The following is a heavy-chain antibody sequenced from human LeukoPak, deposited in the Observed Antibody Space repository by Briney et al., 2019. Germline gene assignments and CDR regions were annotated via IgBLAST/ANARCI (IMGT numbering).Heavy chain of an antibody. CDR2: ISSSSSYI. CDR3: ARVLLWFGELLYDAFDI. Sequence: GGSLRLSCAASGSTFSSYSMNWVRQAPGKGLEWVSSISSSSSYIYYAGSVKGRFTISRDNAKNSLYLQMNSLRTEDTAVYYCARVLLWFGELLYDAFDIWGQGTMVTVSS. V-gene: IGHV3-21*01. CDR1: GSTFSSYS. D-gene: IGHD3-10*01. J-gene: IGHJ3*02.